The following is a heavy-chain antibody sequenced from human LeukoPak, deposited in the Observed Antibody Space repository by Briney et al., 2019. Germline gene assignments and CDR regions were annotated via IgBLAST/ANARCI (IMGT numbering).Heavy chain of an antibody. CDR3: AKDRSTVTLPYLLNYYGMDV. Sequence: GGSLRLSCAASGFTFSNYAMSWVRQAPGKGLEWVSTLSGTGGSTYYADSVKGRFTISRDNSKNTLYLQVSSLRAEDTAVYYCAKDRSTVTLPYLLNYYGMDVWGQGTTVTVSS. J-gene: IGHJ6*02. V-gene: IGHV3-23*01. CDR1: GFTFSNYA. CDR2: LSGTGGST. D-gene: IGHD4-11*01.